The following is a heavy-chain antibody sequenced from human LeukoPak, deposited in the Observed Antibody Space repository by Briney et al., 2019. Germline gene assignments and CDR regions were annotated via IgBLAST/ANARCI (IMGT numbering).Heavy chain of an antibody. J-gene: IGHJ4*02. CDR1: GVSVPYDRYY. D-gene: IGHD3-22*01. CDR3: ARVRYYYDSSGYSARYYFDY. V-gene: IGHV4-30-2*01. Sequence: PSETLSLTCSVSGVSVPYDRYYWGWLRQPPGKGLEWIGYIYHSGSTYYNPSLKSRVTISVDRSKNQFSLKLSSVTAADTAVYYCARVRYYYDSSGYSARYYFDYWGQGTLVTVSS. CDR2: IYHSGST.